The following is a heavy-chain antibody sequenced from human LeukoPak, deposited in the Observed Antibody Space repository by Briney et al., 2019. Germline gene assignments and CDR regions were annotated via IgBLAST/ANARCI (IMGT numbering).Heavy chain of an antibody. V-gene: IGHV3-7*03. Sequence: GGSLRLSCVASGYTFSHYWMSWVRQAPGKGLEWVANIKQDGSEKYYVDSVKGRFTISRDNAKNSLYLQMNSLRAEDTAVYYCARDSSGYYSPLDYWGQGTLVTVSS. CDR1: GYTFSHYW. CDR2: IKQDGSEK. D-gene: IGHD3-22*01. CDR3: ARDSSGYYSPLDY. J-gene: IGHJ4*02.